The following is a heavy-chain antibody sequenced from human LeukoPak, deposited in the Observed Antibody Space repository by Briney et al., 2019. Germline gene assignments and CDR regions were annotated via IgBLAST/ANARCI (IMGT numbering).Heavy chain of an antibody. Sequence: SETLSLTCTVSGGSISSHYWSWIRQPPGKGLEWIGYIYYSGSTNSNPSLKSRVTISVDTSKNQFSLKLSSETAADTAVYYCARATNWGYYYMDVWGKGTTVTVSS. V-gene: IGHV4-59*11. J-gene: IGHJ6*03. CDR1: GGSISSHY. CDR3: ARATNWGYYYMDV. D-gene: IGHD3-16*01. CDR2: IYYSGST.